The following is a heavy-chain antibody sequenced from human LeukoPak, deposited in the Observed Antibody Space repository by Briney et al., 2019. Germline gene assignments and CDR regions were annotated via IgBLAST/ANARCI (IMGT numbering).Heavy chain of an antibody. CDR3: ARADTSGYAVFDC. D-gene: IGHD3-22*01. CDR2: INSDGSST. J-gene: IGHJ4*02. Sequence: PGGSLRLSCAASGFTFTNYWMHWVRQAPGEGLMWVSRINSDGSSTSYADSVKGRFTISRDNAKNTLYLQMNSLRAEDTAVYYCARADTSGYAVFDCWGQGALVTVSS. CDR1: GFTFTNYW. V-gene: IGHV3-74*01.